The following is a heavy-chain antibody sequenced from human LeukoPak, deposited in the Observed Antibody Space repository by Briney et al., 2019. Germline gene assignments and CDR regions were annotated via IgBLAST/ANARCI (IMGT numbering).Heavy chain of an antibody. V-gene: IGHV4-61*02. D-gene: IGHD5-24*01. CDR3: ATEGVSTITGADY. CDR1: GGSIISGSDF. Sequence: SQTLSLTCTVSGGSIISGSDFWSWIRQPAGKGLEWIGRTQISGSTNYNPSLKSRVTISVDTSKNQFSLKLSSVTAADTAVYYCATEGVSTITGADYWGQGTLVTVSS. CDR2: TQISGST. J-gene: IGHJ4*02.